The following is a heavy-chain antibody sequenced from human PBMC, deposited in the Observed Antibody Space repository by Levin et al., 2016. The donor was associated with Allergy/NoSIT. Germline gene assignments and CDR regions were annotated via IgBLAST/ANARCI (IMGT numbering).Heavy chain of an antibody. Sequence: SETLSLTCTVSGGSISSSSYYWGWIRQPPGKGLEWIGSIYYSGSTYYNPSLKSRVTISVDTSKNQFSLKLSSVTAADTAVYYCATTSRYSYGYWTPPPVDYWGQGTLVTVSS. V-gene: IGHV4-39*01. CDR2: IYYSGST. J-gene: IGHJ4*02. CDR3: ATTSRYSYGYWTPPPVDY. CDR1: GGSISSSSYY. D-gene: IGHD5-18*01.